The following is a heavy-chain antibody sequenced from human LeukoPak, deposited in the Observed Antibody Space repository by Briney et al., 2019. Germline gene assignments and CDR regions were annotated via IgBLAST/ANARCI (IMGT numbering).Heavy chain of an antibody. V-gene: IGHV1-18*01. D-gene: IGHD4-17*01. CDR1: GYTFTIYG. J-gene: IGHJ3*02. CDR3: ARDPISDSGDYVAFDI. Sequence: ASVKVSCKASGYTFTIYGISWVRQAPGQGLEWMGWISAYNGNTNYAQKLQGRVTMTTDTSTSTAYMELRSLRSDDTAVYYCARDPISDSGDYVAFDIWGQGTMVTVSS. CDR2: ISAYNGNT.